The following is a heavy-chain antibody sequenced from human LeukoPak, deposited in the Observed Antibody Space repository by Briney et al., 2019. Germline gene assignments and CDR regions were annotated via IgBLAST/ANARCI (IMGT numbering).Heavy chain of an antibody. D-gene: IGHD5-18*01. CDR2: IYYSGST. Sequence: SETLSLTCTVSGGSISSYYWSWIRQPPGKGLEWIGYIYYSGSTYYNPSLKSRVTISVDTSKNQFSLKLSSVTAADTAVYYCAREGYSYATRGYWFDPWGQGTLVTVSS. CDR1: GGSISSYY. J-gene: IGHJ5*02. CDR3: AREGYSYATRGYWFDP. V-gene: IGHV4-59*12.